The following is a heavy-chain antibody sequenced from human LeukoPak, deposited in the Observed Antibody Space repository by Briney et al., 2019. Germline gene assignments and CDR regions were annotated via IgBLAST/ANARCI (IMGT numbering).Heavy chain of an antibody. CDR1: GGSISSSSYY. V-gene: IGHV4-39*01. J-gene: IGHJ5*02. CDR3: ARPNYNHWFDP. D-gene: IGHD3-10*01. CDR2: IYYSGSA. Sequence: SETLSLTCTVSGGSISSSSYYRGWIRQPPGKGLEWIGSIYYSGSASYNPSLKSRVTISVDTSKNQFSLKLSSVTAADTAVYYCARPNYNHWFDPWGQGTLVTVSS.